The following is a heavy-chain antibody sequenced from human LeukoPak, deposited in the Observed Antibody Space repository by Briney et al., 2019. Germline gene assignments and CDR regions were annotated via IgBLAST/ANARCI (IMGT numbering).Heavy chain of an antibody. CDR3: ARDGSYSHFDF. D-gene: IGHD1-26*01. V-gene: IGHV4-4*07. CDR1: RGSISSYY. J-gene: IGHJ4*02. Sequence: SETLSLTCTVSRGSISSYYWSWLRQPAGKGLEWIGRIYTSGSSNYNPSLKSRVTMSVDTSKNQFSLKLSSVTAADTAVYYCARDGSYSHFDFWGQGTLVTVSS. CDR2: IYTSGSS.